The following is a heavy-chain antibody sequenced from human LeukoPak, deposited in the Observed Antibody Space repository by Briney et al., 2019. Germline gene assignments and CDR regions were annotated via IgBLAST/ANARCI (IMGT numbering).Heavy chain of an antibody. V-gene: IGHV1-2*02. J-gene: IGHJ3*02. D-gene: IGHD1-26*01. CDR1: GYTFTAYY. Sequence: ASVKVSCKAFGYTFTAYYINWVRQAPGQGLEWMGWINPNNAGTSYAQKFQGRVTMTRDTSSNTASMELNRLRSDDTAIYYCARARDSGTYLSTVGFAFDIWGQGTMVTVSS. CDR2: INPNNAGT. CDR3: ARARDSGTYLSTVGFAFDI.